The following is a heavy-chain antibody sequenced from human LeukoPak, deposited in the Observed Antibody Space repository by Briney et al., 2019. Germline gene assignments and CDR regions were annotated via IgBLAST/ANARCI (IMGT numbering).Heavy chain of an antibody. CDR3: ARSEPFGDLDY. V-gene: IGHV4-31*03. CDR1: GGSISSGDYY. D-gene: IGHD3-10*01. CDR2: IYYSGST. Sequence: SETLSLTSTVSGGSISSGDYYWSWIRQHPGKGLEWIGYIYYSGSTYYNPSLKSRVTISVDTSKNQFSLKLSSVTAADTAVYYCARSEPFGDLDYWGQGTLVTVSS. J-gene: IGHJ4*02.